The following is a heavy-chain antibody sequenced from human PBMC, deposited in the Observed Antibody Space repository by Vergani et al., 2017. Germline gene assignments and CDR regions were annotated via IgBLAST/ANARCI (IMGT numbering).Heavy chain of an antibody. D-gene: IGHD2/OR15-2a*01. Sequence: QVQLVQSGAEVKKPGASVKVSCKASGYTFTSYAMHWVRQAPGQRLEWMGWSNAGNGNTKYSQEFQGRVTITRDTSASTAYMELRSLRSDDTAVYYCARGGRENTHFDYWGQGTLVTVSS. CDR3: ARGGRENTHFDY. V-gene: IGHV1-3*02. CDR1: GYTFTSYA. J-gene: IGHJ4*02. CDR2: SNAGNGNT.